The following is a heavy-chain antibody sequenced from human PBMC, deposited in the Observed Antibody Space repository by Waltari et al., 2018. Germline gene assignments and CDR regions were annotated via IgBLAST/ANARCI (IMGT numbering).Heavy chain of an antibody. V-gene: IGHV3-23*01. CDR1: GFTFSSYA. D-gene: IGHD3-10*01. CDR3: AKPATPDYYGSGSYFDY. CDR2: ISGSGGST. Sequence: VQLLESGGGLVQPGGSLRLSCAASGFTFSSYAMSWVRQAPGKGLEWVSAISGSGGSTYYADSVKGRFTISRDNSKNTLYLQMNSLRAEDTAVYYCAKPATPDYYGSGSYFDYWGQGTLVTVSS. J-gene: IGHJ4*02.